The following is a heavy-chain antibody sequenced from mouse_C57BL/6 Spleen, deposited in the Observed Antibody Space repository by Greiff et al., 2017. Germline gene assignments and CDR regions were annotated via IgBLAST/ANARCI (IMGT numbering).Heavy chain of an antibody. V-gene: IGHV1-59*01. CDR2: IDPSDSYT. J-gene: IGHJ3*01. Sequence: VQLQQPGAELVRPGTSVKLSCKASGYTFTSYWMHWVKQRPGQGLEWIGVIDPSDSYTNYNQKFKGKATLTVDTSSSTAYMQLSSLTSEDSAVYYCARSYYGSSYWFAYWGQGTLVTVSA. CDR3: ARSYYGSSYWFAY. CDR1: GYTFTSYW. D-gene: IGHD1-1*01.